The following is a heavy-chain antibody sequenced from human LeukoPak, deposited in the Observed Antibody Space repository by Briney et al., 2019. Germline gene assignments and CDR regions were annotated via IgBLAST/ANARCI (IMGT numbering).Heavy chain of an antibody. J-gene: IGHJ4*02. CDR1: GGSVSSGSYY. Sequence: KPSETLSLTCTVSGGSVSSGSYYWSWIRQPPGKGLEWMGYIYYSGGTNYNPSLKSRVTISVDTSKNQFSLKLSSVTAADTAVYYCARLNSGYDIRFDYWGQGTLVTVSS. CDR3: ARLNSGYDIRFDY. V-gene: IGHV4-61*01. D-gene: IGHD5-12*01. CDR2: IYYSGGT.